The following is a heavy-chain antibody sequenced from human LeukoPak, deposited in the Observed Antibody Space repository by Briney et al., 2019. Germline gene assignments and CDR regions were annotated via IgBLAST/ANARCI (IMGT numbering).Heavy chain of an antibody. CDR1: GGSISSSSYY. V-gene: IGHV4-39*01. CDR3: ARTPPPGGYYYYYMDV. CDR2: IYYSGST. Sequence: SETLSLTCTVSGGSISSSSYYWGWIRQPPGKGLEWIGSIYYSGSTYYNPSLKSRVTISVDTPKNQFSLKLSSVTAADTAVYYCARTPPPGGYYYYYMDVWGKGTTVTVSS. D-gene: IGHD1-14*01. J-gene: IGHJ6*03.